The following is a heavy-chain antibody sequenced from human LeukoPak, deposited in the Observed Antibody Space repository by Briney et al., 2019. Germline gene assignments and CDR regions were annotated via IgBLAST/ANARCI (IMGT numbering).Heavy chain of an antibody. D-gene: IGHD3-22*01. Sequence: QPGGSPRLSCAASGFTFISYAMSWVRQAPGKGLEWVSAISGSGGSTYYADSVKGRFTISRDNSKNTLYLQMNSLRAEDTAVYYCAETVVSHYYDTSGYFDYWGQGTLVTVSS. CDR1: GFTFISYA. J-gene: IGHJ4*02. CDR3: AETVVSHYYDTSGYFDY. CDR2: ISGSGGST. V-gene: IGHV3-23*01.